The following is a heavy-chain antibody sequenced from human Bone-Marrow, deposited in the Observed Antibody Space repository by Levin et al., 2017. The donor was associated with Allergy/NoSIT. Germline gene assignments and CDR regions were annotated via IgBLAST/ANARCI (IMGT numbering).Heavy chain of an antibody. CDR2: ISWNSDSL. J-gene: IGHJ4*02. V-gene: IGHV3-9*01. CDR3: AKDTEYYYDSTGYYNY. D-gene: IGHD3-22*01. CDR1: GFNFDHYA. Sequence: GGSLRLSCAASGFNFDHYAMHWVRQAPGKGLEWVSGISWNSDSLGYEDSVKGRFTISRDNAKNSLYLQMNSLRPEDTAFYYCAKDTEYYYDSTGYYNYWGQGTLVTVSS.